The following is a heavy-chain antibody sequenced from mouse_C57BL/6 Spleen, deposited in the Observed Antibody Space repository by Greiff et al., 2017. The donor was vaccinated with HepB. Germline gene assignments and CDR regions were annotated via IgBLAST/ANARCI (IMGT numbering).Heavy chain of an antibody. V-gene: IGHV1-55*01. Sequence: QVQLQQPGAELVKPGASVKMSCKASGYTFTSYWITWVKQRPGQGLEWIGDIYPGSGSTNYNEKFKSKATLTVDTSSSTAYMQLSSLTSEDSAVYYCARGELGQGYAMDDWGQGTSVTVSS. CDR1: GYTFTSYW. CDR3: ARGELGQGYAMDD. CDR2: IYPGSGST. D-gene: IGHD4-1*01. J-gene: IGHJ4*01.